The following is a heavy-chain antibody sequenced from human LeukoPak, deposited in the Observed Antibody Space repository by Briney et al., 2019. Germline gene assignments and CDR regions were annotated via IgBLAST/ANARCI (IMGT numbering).Heavy chain of an antibody. CDR1: GFTFSSYA. V-gene: IGHV3-23*01. CDR2: ISGSGGST. J-gene: IGHJ3*02. Sequence: GGSLGLSCAASGFTFSSYAMSWVRQAPGKGLEWVSAISGSGGSTYYADSVKGRFTISRDNSKNTLYLQMNSLRAEDTAVYYCAKDRVFYGGAFDIWGQGTMVTVSS. D-gene: IGHD4-23*01. CDR3: AKDRVFYGGAFDI.